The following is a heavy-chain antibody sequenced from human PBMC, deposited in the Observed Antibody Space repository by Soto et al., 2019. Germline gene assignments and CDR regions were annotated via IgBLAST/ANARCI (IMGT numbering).Heavy chain of an antibody. Sequence: GGSLRLSCAASGFTFSSYAMSWVRQAPGKGLEWVSAISGSGGSTYYADSVKGRFTISRDNSKNTLYLQMNSLRAEDTAVYYCAKGEEGYYYDSSGYYFDYWGQGTLVTVSS. V-gene: IGHV3-23*01. CDR1: GFTFSSYA. D-gene: IGHD3-22*01. J-gene: IGHJ4*02. CDR3: AKGEEGYYYDSSGYYFDY. CDR2: ISGSGGST.